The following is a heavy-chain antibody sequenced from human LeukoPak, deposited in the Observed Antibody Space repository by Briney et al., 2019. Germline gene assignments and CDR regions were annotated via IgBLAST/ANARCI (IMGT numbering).Heavy chain of an antibody. CDR2: INPNSGGT. Sequence: ASVKVSCKASGYTFTGYYMHWVRQAPGQGLEWMGWINPNSGGTNYAQKFQGWVTMTRDTSISTAYVELSRLRSDDTAVYYCAREGIAVAGTLGYWGQGTLVTVSS. CDR3: AREGIAVAGTLGY. V-gene: IGHV1-2*04. CDR1: GYTFTGYY. J-gene: IGHJ4*02. D-gene: IGHD6-19*01.